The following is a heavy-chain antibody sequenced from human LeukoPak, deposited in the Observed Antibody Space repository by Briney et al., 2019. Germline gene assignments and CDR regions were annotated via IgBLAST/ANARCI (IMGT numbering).Heavy chain of an antibody. V-gene: IGHV4-59*01. J-gene: IGHJ3*02. Sequence: SETLSLTCTVSGGSISSYYWSWIRQPPGKRLEWIGYIYYSGSTNYNPSLKSRVTISVDTSKNQFSLKLSSVTAADTAVYYCARVEWFGESDDAFNIWGQGTMVTVSS. CDR3: ARVEWFGESDDAFNI. CDR1: GGSISSYY. D-gene: IGHD3-10*01. CDR2: IYYSGST.